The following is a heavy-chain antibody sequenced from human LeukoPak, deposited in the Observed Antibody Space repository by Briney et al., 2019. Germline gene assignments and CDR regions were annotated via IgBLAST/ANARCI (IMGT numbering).Heavy chain of an antibody. D-gene: IGHD2-2*01. J-gene: IGHJ5*02. Sequence: SVKVSCKASGGTFSSYAISWVRQAPGQGLEWMGGIIPIFGTANYAQKFQGRVTITTDESTSTAYMELSSLRSEDTAVYYCARNRGVVVPAAMSSWFDPWGQGTLVTVSS. CDR1: GGTFSSYA. CDR2: IIPIFGTA. V-gene: IGHV1-69*05. CDR3: ARNRGVVVPAAMSSWFDP.